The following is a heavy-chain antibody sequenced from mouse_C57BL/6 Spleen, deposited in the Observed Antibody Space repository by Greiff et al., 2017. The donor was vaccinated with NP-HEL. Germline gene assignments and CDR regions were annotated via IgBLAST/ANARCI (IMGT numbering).Heavy chain of an antibody. V-gene: IGHV1-55*01. J-gene: IGHJ3*01. D-gene: IGHD2-4*01. Sequence: QVQLQQPGAELVKPGASVKMSCKASGYTFTSYWITWVKQRPGQGLEWIGDIYPGSGSTNYNEKFKSKATLTVDTSSSTAYMQLSSLTSEDSAVYYCARQEGLRRWFAYWGQGTLVTVSA. CDR3: ARQEGLRRWFAY. CDR2: IYPGSGST. CDR1: GYTFTSYW.